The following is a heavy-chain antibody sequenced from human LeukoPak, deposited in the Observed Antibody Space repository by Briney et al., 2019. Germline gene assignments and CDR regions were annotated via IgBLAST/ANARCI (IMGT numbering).Heavy chain of an antibody. J-gene: IGHJ4*02. CDR3: ARYKSGQGPFDY. CDR2: IHYSGSA. Sequence: RSSETLSLTCTVSGGSIISYYWSWIRQPPGKGLEWIGYIHYSGSANYNPSLKSRVTISVDTSKNQFSLNLRSVTAADTAVYYCARYKSGQGPFDYWGQGTLVTVSS. D-gene: IGHD1-1*01. V-gene: IGHV4-59*01. CDR1: GGSIISYY.